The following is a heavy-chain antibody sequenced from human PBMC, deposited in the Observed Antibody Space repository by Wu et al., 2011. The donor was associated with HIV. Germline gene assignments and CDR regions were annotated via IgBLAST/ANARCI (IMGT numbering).Heavy chain of an antibody. CDR2: ISPYDGDT. D-gene: IGHD3-22*01. Sequence: KASGGTFSSYAISWVRQAPGQGLEWMGWISPYDGDTKYPQKLQGRVTMTTDTSTSTAYMELRSLRSDDTAVYYCARDYDYYYEISGYYNYYMDVWGKGTTVTVSS. CDR3: ARDYDYYYEISGYYNYYMDV. CDR1: GGTFSSYA. J-gene: IGHJ6*03. V-gene: IGHV1-18*01.